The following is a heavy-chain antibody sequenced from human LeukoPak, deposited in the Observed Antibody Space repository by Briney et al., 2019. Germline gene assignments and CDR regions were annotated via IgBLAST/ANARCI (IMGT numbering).Heavy chain of an antibody. CDR1: GGSLSGYY. CDR2: IYYSGST. V-gene: IGHV4-59*01. CDR3: ARGGSRIANWFDP. D-gene: IGHD2-15*01. J-gene: IGHJ5*02. Sequence: SETLSLTCTVSGGSLSGYYWSWIRQPPGMGLEWIGYIYYSGSTNYNSSLKSRVTISVDTSKNQFSLKLNSVIAADTAVYYCARGGSRIANWFDPWGQGTLVTVSS.